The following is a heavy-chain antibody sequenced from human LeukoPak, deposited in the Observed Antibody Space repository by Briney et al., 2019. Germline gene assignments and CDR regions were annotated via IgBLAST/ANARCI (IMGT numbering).Heavy chain of an antibody. Sequence: ASVKVSCKASGYTFTGYYMHWVRQAPGQGLEWMGWINPNSGGTNYAQKFQGRVTMTRDTSISTAYMELSRLRSDDTAVYYCARPPFLRGYSYGFWGQGTLVTVSS. D-gene: IGHD5-18*01. CDR3: ARPPFLRGYSYGF. V-gene: IGHV1-2*02. J-gene: IGHJ4*02. CDR1: GYTFTGYY. CDR2: INPNSGGT.